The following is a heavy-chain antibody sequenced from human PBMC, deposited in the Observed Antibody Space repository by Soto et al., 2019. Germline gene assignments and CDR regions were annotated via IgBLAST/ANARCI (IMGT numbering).Heavy chain of an antibody. J-gene: IGHJ6*02. Sequence: LGESLKISCKGSGYSFTSYWIGWVRQMPGKGLEWMGIIYPGDSDTRYSPSFQGQVTISADKSISTAYLQWSSLKASGTAMYYCARLLRRTTLDYYGMDVWGQGTTVTVSS. CDR2: IYPGDSDT. CDR3: ARLLRRTTLDYYGMDV. V-gene: IGHV5-51*01. D-gene: IGHD1-26*01. CDR1: GYSFTSYW.